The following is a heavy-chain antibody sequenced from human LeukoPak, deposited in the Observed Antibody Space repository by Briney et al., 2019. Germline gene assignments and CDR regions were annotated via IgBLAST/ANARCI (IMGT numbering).Heavy chain of an antibody. CDR1: GGSISSSSYY. CDR2: IYYSGNT. CDR3: ASGGYYYDSSGSSDFDY. V-gene: IGHV4-39*01. D-gene: IGHD3-22*01. J-gene: IGHJ4*02. Sequence: PSETLSLTCTVSGGSISSSSYYWGWIRQPPGKGLEWIGSIYYSGNTYYNPSLKSRVTISVDTSKNQFSLKLSSVTAADTAVYYCASGGYYYDSSGSSDFDYWGQGTLVTVSS.